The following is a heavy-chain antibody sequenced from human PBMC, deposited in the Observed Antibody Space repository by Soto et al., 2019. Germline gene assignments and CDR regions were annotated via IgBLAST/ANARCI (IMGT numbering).Heavy chain of an antibody. J-gene: IGHJ5*01. D-gene: IGHD3-22*01. V-gene: IGHV4-34*01. CDR2: INHSGRV. CDR3: STRAYDTNGYYRFDP. CDR1: GGSFSGHS. Sequence: SETLSLICAVYGGSFSGHSWTWIRQSPGKGLEWIGDINHSGRVNYSSSLKSRVTISLDTSKNQFSLTLSAVTAADTAMYYCSTRAYDTNGYYRFDPWGQGTLVTVSS.